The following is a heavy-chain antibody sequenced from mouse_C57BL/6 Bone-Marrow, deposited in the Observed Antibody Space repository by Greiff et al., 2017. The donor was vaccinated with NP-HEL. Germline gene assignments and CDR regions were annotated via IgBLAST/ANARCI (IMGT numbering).Heavy chain of an antibody. CDR3: TREEWDYDYLGFAY. CDR1: GYTFTSYW. D-gene: IGHD2-4*01. CDR2: IYPGNSDT. V-gene: IGHV1-5*01. Sequence: EVQLQQSGTVLVRPGASVKMSCKTSGYTFTSYWMHWVKQRPGQGLEWIGAIYPGNSDTSYNQKFKGKAKLTAVTSASTAYMELSSLTNEDSAVYYCTREEWDYDYLGFAYWGQGTLVTVSA. J-gene: IGHJ3*01.